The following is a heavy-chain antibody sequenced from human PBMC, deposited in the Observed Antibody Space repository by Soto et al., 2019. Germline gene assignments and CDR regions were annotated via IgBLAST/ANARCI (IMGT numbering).Heavy chain of an antibody. CDR3: ATNHDDISGRTPLLFDS. D-gene: IGHD3-22*01. Sequence: QVQLQESGPGLVKPSQTLSLTCTVSGDSIGTGGYYWDWIRQHPGKGPEWIGYIHYSGNTYYNPSHKGRLTISLDTSKNQFSLHLSSVTAADTAVYYCATNHDDISGRTPLLFDSWGQGTLVTVSS. CDR2: IHYSGNT. J-gene: IGHJ4*02. CDR1: GDSIGTGGYY. V-gene: IGHV4-31*03.